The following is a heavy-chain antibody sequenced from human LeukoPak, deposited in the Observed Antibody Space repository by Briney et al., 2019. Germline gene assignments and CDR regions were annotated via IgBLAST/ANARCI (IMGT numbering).Heavy chain of an antibody. V-gene: IGHV3-7*01. CDR3: ARDPSYGDYYYYGMDV. Sequence: GGSLRLSCAASGFTFSSYWMSWVRQAPGKGLEWVANIKQDGSEKYYVDSVKGRFTISRDNAKNSLYLQVNSLRAEDTAVYYCARDPSYGDYYYYGMDVWGQGTTVTVSS. D-gene: IGHD4-17*01. CDR2: IKQDGSEK. CDR1: GFTFSSYW. J-gene: IGHJ6*02.